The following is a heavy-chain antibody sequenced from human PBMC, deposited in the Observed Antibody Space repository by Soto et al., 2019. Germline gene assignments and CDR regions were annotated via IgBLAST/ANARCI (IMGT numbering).Heavy chain of an antibody. J-gene: IGHJ4*02. CDR2: IYYSGST. D-gene: IGHD3-9*01. Sequence: SETLSLTCTVSGGSISRYYWSWIRQPPGKGLEWIGYIYYSGSTNYNPSLESRVTISVDTSKNQFSLKLSSVTAADTAVYYWARGPGPRRYSDWSRLFYFDYWGKGTLVTVSS. CDR3: ARGPGPRRYSDWSRLFYFDY. CDR1: GGSISRYY. V-gene: IGHV4-59*01.